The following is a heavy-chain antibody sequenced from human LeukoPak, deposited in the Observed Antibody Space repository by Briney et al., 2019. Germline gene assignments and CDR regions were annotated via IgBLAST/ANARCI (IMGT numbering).Heavy chain of an antibody. CDR3: ARALTTLTYEGY. CDR2: ISGSNSYI. D-gene: IGHD1-1*01. V-gene: IGHV3-21*01. CDR1: GFTFSSYT. Sequence: MPGGSLRLSCAASGFTFSSYTMHWIRQAPGKGLEWVSSISGSNSYIFYADSVKGRFTVSRDNAKDSLYLQMNSPRAEDTAVYYCARALTTLTYEGYWGQGTLVTVSS. J-gene: IGHJ4*02.